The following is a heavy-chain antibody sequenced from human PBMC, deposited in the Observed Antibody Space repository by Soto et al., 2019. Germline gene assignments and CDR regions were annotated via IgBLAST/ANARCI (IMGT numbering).Heavy chain of an antibody. CDR1: GGVFSLYG. CDR2: ILPISGTA. V-gene: IGHV1-69*06. Sequence: QVQLVQSGAEVKRPGSSVRVSCKASGGVFSLYGFSWVRQVPGHGPEWVGGILPISGTANYAQKYQGRVTITVDKSTSTGYMEFNSLTSEDTAVYYCASTGAAPEGDGSGRGDAFDIWGQGAKVTVSS. D-gene: IGHD1-26*01. J-gene: IGHJ3*02. CDR3: ASTGAAPEGDGSGRGDAFDI.